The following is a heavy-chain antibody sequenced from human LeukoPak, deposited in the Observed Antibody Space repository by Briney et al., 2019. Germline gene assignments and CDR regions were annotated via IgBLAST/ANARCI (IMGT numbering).Heavy chain of an antibody. D-gene: IGHD3-3*01. J-gene: IGHJ5*02. CDR1: GGTFSSYA. CDR3: ASSRYYDFWSGYPYNWFDP. Sequence: VASVKVSCKASGGTFSSYAISWVRQAPGQGLEWMGGIIPIFGTANYAQKFQGRVTITADKSTSTAYMELSSLRSEDTAVYYCASSRYYDFWSGYPYNWFDPWGQGTLVTVSS. V-gene: IGHV1-69*06. CDR2: IIPIFGTA.